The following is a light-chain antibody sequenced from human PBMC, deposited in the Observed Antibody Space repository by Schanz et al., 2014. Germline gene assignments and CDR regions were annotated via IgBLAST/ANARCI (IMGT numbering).Light chain of an antibody. CDR2: DVN. V-gene: IGLV2-11*01. CDR3: CSYGGSNNLV. Sequence: QSVLTQPRSVSGSPGQSVTISCTGTSSDVGGYNYVSWYQQHPGKAPKLMIYDVNKRPSGVPDRFSGSKSGNTASLTISGLQAEDEADYYCCSYGGSNNLVFGGGTKLTVL. J-gene: IGLJ2*01. CDR1: SSDVGGYNY.